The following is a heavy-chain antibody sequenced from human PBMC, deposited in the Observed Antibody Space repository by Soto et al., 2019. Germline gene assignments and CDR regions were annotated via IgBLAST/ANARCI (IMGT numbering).Heavy chain of an antibody. J-gene: IGHJ5*02. V-gene: IGHV3-66*01. Sequence: VQLVESGGGLVQPGGSLRLSCAASGLTVSNNYMGWVRQAPGKGLEWVSLIYSGGPIYYADSVRGRFTISRDNSRKMVYLQMSSLRDEDTAVYYCKGGFGVNRSWGQGTLVTVSS. CDR1: GLTVSNNY. D-gene: IGHD3-3*01. CDR3: KGGFGVNRS. CDR2: IYSGGPI.